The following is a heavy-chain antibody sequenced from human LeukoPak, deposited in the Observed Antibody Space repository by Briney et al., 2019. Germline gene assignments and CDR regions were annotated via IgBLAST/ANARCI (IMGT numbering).Heavy chain of an antibody. CDR2: IKQDGSEK. V-gene: IGHV3-7*01. D-gene: IGHD3-3*01. J-gene: IGHJ6*03. Sequence: GGSLRLSCAASGFTFSSYWMSWVRQAPGKGLEWVANIKQDGSEKYYVDSVKGRFTISRDNAKNSLYLQMNSLRAEDTAVYYCARVPSPNYDFWSGYYSYYYYYYMDVWGKGTTVTVSS. CDR3: ARVPSPNYDFWSGYYSYYYYYYMDV. CDR1: GFTFSSYW.